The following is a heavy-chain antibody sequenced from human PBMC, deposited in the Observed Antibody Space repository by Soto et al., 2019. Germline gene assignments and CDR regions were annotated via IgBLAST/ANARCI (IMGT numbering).Heavy chain of an antibody. Sequence: ASVKVSCKASGYTFTSYGISWVRQAPGQGLEWMGWISAYNGNTNYAQKLQGRVTMTTDTSPSTAYMELRSLRSDDTGVYYCAREYYCGSGSLIYGMDVWGQGTTVTVSS. CDR1: GYTFTSYG. CDR2: ISAYNGNT. J-gene: IGHJ6*02. CDR3: AREYYCGSGSLIYGMDV. V-gene: IGHV1-18*01. D-gene: IGHD3-10*01.